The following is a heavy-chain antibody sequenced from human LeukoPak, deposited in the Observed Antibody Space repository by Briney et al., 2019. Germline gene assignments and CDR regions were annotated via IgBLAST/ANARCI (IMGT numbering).Heavy chain of an antibody. D-gene: IGHD4-17*01. J-gene: IGHJ4*02. CDR2: ISGSGGGT. CDR3: AKDWSPLKTTAYFDY. Sequence: GGSLRLSCAASGFTFSSYAMTWVRQAPGKGLEWVSGISGSGGGTYYTDSVKGRFTISRDNPKNTLYLQMNSLRAEDTAVYYCAKDWSPLKTTAYFDYWGQGTLVTVSS. CDR1: GFTFSSYA. V-gene: IGHV3-23*01.